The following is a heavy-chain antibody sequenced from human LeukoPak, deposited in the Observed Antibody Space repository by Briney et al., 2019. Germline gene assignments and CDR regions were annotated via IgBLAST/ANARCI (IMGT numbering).Heavy chain of an antibody. Sequence: GRSLSLSCAASGFTFSSYAMHWVRQAPGKGLGWVAVISYDGSNKYYADSVKGRFTISRDNSKNTLYLQMNSLRAEDTAVYYCAREGVVPAANNYYYYYMDVWGKGTTVTVSS. D-gene: IGHD2-2*01. J-gene: IGHJ6*03. CDR3: AREGVVPAANNYYYYYMDV. CDR2: ISYDGSNK. V-gene: IGHV3-30-3*01. CDR1: GFTFSSYA.